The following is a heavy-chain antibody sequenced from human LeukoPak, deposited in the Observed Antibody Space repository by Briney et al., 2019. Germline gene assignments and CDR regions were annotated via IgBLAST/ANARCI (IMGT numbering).Heavy chain of an antibody. CDR1: GFDFSSYG. V-gene: IGHV3-23*01. Sequence: GGSLRLSCEASGFDFSSYGMNWVRQAPGKGLEWVAAISGRDGTTYYADSVKGRFTISRDNSKNTLYLQMNSLRAEDTAVYYCAKDLSGYSYGYSGSYWGQGTLVTVSS. D-gene: IGHD5-18*01. J-gene: IGHJ4*02. CDR2: ISGRDGTT. CDR3: AKDLSGYSYGYSGSY.